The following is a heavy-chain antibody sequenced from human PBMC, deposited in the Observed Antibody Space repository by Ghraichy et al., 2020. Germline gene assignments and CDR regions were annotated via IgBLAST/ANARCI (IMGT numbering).Heavy chain of an antibody. D-gene: IGHD5-12*01. CDR1: EFSLSDARMG. Sequence: SGPTLVKPTETLTLTCIVSEFSLSDARMGVGWIRQPPGKALEWLAHIVSNDEKSYGTSLNSRFTVSKDTSKSQVVLTMTNMDPVDTGTYYCARGLSGYGGYDYWGQGILVTVSS. CDR2: IVSNDEK. CDR3: ARGLSGYGGYDY. V-gene: IGHV2-26*01. J-gene: IGHJ4*02.